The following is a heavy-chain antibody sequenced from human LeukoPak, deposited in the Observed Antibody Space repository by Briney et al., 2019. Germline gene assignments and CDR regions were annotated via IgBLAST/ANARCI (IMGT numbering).Heavy chain of an antibody. Sequence: SETLSLTCTVSGGSISTYYWSWIRQPPGKGLEWIGYIYDSGSTKYNPSLKSRVTISVDTSNNQISLKLSSVTAADTAVYYCAGHLSYYESIGDPPGVWGQGTTVIVSS. V-gene: IGHV4-59*08. D-gene: IGHD3-22*01. J-gene: IGHJ6*02. CDR1: GGSISTYY. CDR2: IYDSGST. CDR3: AGHLSYYESIGDPPGV.